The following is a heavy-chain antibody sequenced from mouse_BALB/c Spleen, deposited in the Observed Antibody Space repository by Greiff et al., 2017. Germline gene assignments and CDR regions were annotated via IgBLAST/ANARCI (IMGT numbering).Heavy chain of an antibody. CDR3: ARHNYYGNYNAMDY. CDR2: INSNGGST. V-gene: IGHV5-6-2*01. D-gene: IGHD2-1*01. J-gene: IGHJ4*01. Sequence: EVKLVESGGGLVKLGGSLKLSCAASGFTFSSYYMSWVRQTPEKRLELVAAINSNGGSTYYPDTVKGRFTISRDNAKNTLYLQMSSLKSEDTALYYCARHNYYGNYNAMDYWGQGTSVTVSS. CDR1: GFTFSSYY.